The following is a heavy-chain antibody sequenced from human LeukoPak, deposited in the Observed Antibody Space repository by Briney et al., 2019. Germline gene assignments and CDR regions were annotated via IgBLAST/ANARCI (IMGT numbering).Heavy chain of an antibody. V-gene: IGHV3-23*01. J-gene: IGHJ4*02. CDR3: AKGGKWDVTPFDY. Sequence: GGSLRLSCAASGFTFNNYAMNWVRQAPGKGLEWVSVISGSGGTTYYADSVKGRFTISRDSSKNTLYLQMNSLRAEDTAVYYCAKGGKWDVTPFDYWGQGTLVTVSS. D-gene: IGHD1-26*01. CDR2: ISGSGGTT. CDR1: GFTFNNYA.